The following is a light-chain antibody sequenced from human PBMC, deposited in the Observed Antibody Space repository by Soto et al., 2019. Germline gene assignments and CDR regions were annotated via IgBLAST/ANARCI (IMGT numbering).Light chain of an antibody. V-gene: IGLV1-40*01. Sequence: HSVLTQPPSVSGAPGQRVSISCTGSTSNIGAPYDVHWYQHLPGTAHKLLIYGDNNRPSGVPDRFSGSKSGTSASLAITRLQAEDEADYYCQSYDISLHNYVFGTGTKVTV. J-gene: IGLJ1*01. CDR3: QSYDISLHNYV. CDR1: TSNIGAPYD. CDR2: GDN.